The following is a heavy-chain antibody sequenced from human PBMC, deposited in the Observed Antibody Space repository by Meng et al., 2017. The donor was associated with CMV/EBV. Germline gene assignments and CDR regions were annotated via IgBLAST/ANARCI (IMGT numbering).Heavy chain of an antibody. CDR3: ARSRIQLWLHHYYYGMDV. CDR2: INPISGGT. V-gene: IGHV1-2*02. Sequence: ASVKVSCKASGYTFTGYYMHWVRQAPGQGLEWMGWINPISGGTNYAQKFQGRVTMTRDTSISTAYMELSRLRSDDTAVYYCARSRIQLWLHHYYYGMDVWGQGTTVTVSS. CDR1: GYTFTGYY. D-gene: IGHD5-18*01. J-gene: IGHJ6*02.